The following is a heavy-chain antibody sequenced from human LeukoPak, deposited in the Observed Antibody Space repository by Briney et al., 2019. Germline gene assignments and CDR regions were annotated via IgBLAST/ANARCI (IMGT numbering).Heavy chain of an antibody. J-gene: IGHJ4*02. CDR3: ARDRDIVVVPAAMVDY. CDR2: ISSSSSYI. Sequence: GGSLRLSCAASGFTFSSYSMNWVRQAPGKGLEWVSSISSSSSYIYYADSVKGRFTISRDNAKNSLYLQMNSLRAEDTAVYYCARDRDIVVVPAAMVDYWGQGTLITVSS. D-gene: IGHD2-2*01. V-gene: IGHV3-21*01. CDR1: GFTFSSYS.